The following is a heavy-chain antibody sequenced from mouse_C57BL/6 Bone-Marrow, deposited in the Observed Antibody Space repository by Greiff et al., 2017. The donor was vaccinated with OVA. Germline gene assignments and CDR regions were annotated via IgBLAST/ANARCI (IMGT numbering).Heavy chain of an antibody. CDR2: ISSGGSYT. Sequence: EVQGVESGGDLVKPGGSLKLSCAASGFTFSSYGMSWVRQTPDKRLEWVATISSGGSYTYSPDSVKGRFTISRDNAKNTLYLQMSSLKSEDTAMYYCARQRYYYGSSHYLDYWGQGTTLTVSS. V-gene: IGHV5-6*01. CDR1: GFTFSSYG. D-gene: IGHD1-1*01. J-gene: IGHJ2*01. CDR3: ARQRYYYGSSHYLDY.